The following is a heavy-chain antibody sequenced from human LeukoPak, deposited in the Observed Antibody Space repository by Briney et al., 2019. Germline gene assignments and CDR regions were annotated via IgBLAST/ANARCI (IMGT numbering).Heavy chain of an antibody. D-gene: IGHD2-8*01. J-gene: IGHJ4*02. V-gene: IGHV1-46*01. Sequence: VSVKVSCKASGYTFTSYDINWVRQATGQGLEWIGIINPSGGSTSYAQKFQGRVTMTRDTSTSTVYMELSSLRSEDTAVYYCARDRCTNGVCYYFDYWGQGTLVTVSS. CDR3: ARDRCTNGVCYYFDY. CDR1: GYTFTSYD. CDR2: INPSGGST.